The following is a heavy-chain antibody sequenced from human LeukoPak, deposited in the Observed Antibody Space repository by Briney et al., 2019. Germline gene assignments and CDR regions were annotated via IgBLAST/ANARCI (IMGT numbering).Heavy chain of an antibody. J-gene: IGHJ4*02. Sequence: PGGFLRLSCAASGFTVNSYAMSWVRQGPGKGLEWVSTISGSGDNTYYADSVRDRFTISRDISKNALYLQMDSLRAEDTAVYYCTKDHSEYVWGSYRRDDYWGQGTLVTVSS. CDR1: GFTVNSYA. D-gene: IGHD3-16*02. CDR2: ISGSGDNT. CDR3: TKDHSEYVWGSYRRDDY. V-gene: IGHV3-23*01.